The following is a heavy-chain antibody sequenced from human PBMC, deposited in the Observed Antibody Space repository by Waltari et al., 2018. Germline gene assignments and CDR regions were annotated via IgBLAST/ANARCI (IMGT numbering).Heavy chain of an antibody. V-gene: IGHV1-8*01. CDR3: ARVDCSSTSCYGGDDAFDI. Sequence: QVQLVQSGAEVKKPGASVKVSCKASGYTFTRYDINWVRQATGQGLEWMGWMNPNSGNTGYAQKFQGRVTMTRNTSISTAYMELSSLRSEDTAVYYCARVDCSSTSCYGGDDAFDIWGQGTMVTVSS. CDR1: GYTFTRYD. D-gene: IGHD2-2*01. CDR2: MNPNSGNT. J-gene: IGHJ3*02.